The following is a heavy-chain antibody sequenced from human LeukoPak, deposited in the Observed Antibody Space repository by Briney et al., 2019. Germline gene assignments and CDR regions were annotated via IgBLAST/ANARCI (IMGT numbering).Heavy chain of an antibody. V-gene: IGHV4-30-4*01. CDR1: GDSITSDNYF. CDR3: AREVKQAASSDAFDI. Sequence: SETLSLTCTVSGDSITSDNYFWSWVRQPPGKGLEWIGYIYYSGKTYYNPSLESRLIISVDTSKNQFSLRLNSVTAADTAVYFRAREVKQAASSDAFDIWGQGTLVTVSS. J-gene: IGHJ3*02. D-gene: IGHD6-13*01. CDR2: IYYSGKT.